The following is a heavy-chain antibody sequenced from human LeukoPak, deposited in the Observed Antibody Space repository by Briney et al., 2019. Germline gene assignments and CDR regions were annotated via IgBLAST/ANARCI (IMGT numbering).Heavy chain of an antibody. Sequence: GGSLRLSCAASGFTFSSYEMNWVRQAPGKGLEWVSYITSSGSTIYYADSVKDRFTISRDNAENSLFLQMNSLRAEDTAVYYCARGNSDSGGYYGDWGQGTLVTVSS. CDR1: GFTFSSYE. CDR3: ARGNSDSGGYYGD. J-gene: IGHJ4*02. CDR2: ITSSGSTI. V-gene: IGHV3-48*03. D-gene: IGHD1-26*01.